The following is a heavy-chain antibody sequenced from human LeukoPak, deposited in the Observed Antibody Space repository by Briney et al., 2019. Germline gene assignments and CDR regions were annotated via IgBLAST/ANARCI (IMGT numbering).Heavy chain of an antibody. Sequence: GGSLRLSCAASGFTFSDYYMSWIRQAPGKGLEWVSYISGSGTSSYYADSVKGRFTISRDNAKNSLYPQMNSLRVEDTAVYYCAREPQGFDHWGQGTVVTVSS. CDR2: ISGSGTSS. J-gene: IGHJ4*02. V-gene: IGHV3-11*01. CDR1: GFTFSDYY. CDR3: AREPQGFDH.